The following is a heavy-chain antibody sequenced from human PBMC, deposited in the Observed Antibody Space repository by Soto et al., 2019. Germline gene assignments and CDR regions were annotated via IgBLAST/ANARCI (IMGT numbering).Heavy chain of an antibody. D-gene: IGHD3-9*01. CDR1: GYTFTSYG. CDR2: ISAYNGNT. J-gene: IGHJ4*02. CDR3: ARGPPTQLRYLDWFPRH. V-gene: IGHV1-18*01. Sequence: ASLRFSGRASGYTFTSYGISWVRQAPGQGLEWMGWISAYNGNTNYAQKPQGRVTRTPDTSTRTAYMELRSLRSDDTAVYYCARGPPTQLRYLDWFPRHWGQGNLVTVSS.